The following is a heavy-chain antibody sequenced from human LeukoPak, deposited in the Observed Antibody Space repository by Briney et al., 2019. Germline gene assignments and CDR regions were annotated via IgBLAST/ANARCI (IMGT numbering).Heavy chain of an antibody. Sequence: VASVKVSCKASGYTFTSYGISWVRRAPGQGLEWMGWISAYNGNTNYAQKLQGRVTMTTDTSTSTAYMELRSLRSDDTAVYYCARRPDTYDFWSGYYADYWGQGTLVTVSS. J-gene: IGHJ4*02. D-gene: IGHD3-3*01. V-gene: IGHV1-18*01. CDR1: GYTFTSYG. CDR2: ISAYNGNT. CDR3: ARRPDTYDFWSGYYADY.